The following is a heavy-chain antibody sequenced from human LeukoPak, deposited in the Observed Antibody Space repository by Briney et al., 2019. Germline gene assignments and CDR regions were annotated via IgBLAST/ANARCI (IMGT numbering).Heavy chain of an antibody. V-gene: IGHV6-1*01. CDR2: TYYRSKWYN. D-gene: IGHD2-15*01. J-gene: IGHJ6*04. Sequence: SQTLSLTCAISGDRVSSNSAAWNWIRQSPSRGLEWLGRTYYRSKWYNDYAVSVKSRITINPDTSKNQFSLQLNSVTPEDTAVYYCAGDRPIVVVVAANYYYYYYGMDVWGKGTTVTVSS. CDR3: AGDRPIVVVVAANYYYYYYGMDV. CDR1: GDRVSSNSAA.